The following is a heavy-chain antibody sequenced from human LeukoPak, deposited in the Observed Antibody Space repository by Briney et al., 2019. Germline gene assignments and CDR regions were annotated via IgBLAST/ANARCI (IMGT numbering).Heavy chain of an antibody. CDR1: GFTFSSYG. J-gene: IGHJ3*02. Sequence: PGGSLRLSCAASGFTFSSYGMHWVRQAPGKGLEWVAVISYDGSNKYYADSVKGRFTISRDNSKNTLYLQMNSLRAEDTAVYYCARDPYSGKYGAFDIWGQGTMVTISS. CDR2: ISYDGSNK. D-gene: IGHD1-26*01. V-gene: IGHV3-30*03. CDR3: ARDPYSGKYGAFDI.